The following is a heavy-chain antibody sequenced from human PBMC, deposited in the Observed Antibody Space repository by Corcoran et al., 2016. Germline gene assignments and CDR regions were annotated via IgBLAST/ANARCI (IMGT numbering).Heavy chain of an antibody. Sequence: QGQLQESGPGLVKPSETLSLTCTVSGGSISSYYWSWIRQPPGKGLEWIGYIDYSGSTNYNPSLKSRVTISVDKSKNQFSLKLSSVTAADTAVYYCAIADRDYYDSSGYSAFDYWGQGTLVTVSS. CDR1: GGSISSYY. J-gene: IGHJ4*02. D-gene: IGHD3-22*01. CDR3: AIADRDYYDSSGYSAFDY. CDR2: IDYSGST. V-gene: IGHV4-59*01.